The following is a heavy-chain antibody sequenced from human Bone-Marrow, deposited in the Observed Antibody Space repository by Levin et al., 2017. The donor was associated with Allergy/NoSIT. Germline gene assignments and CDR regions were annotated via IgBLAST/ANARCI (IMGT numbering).Heavy chain of an antibody. CDR1: GFSFSDNGEA. CDR2: IYWDDDK. Sequence: LSQTLSLTCSFSGFSFSDNGEAVGWIRQPPGKALEWLGLIYWDDDKRYSPSLRNRLTITKDTSKDQVVMTMTNMDPVDTATYYCAHRTYYDGSDMYFDYWGQGTRVTVSS. D-gene: IGHD3-10*01. J-gene: IGHJ4*02. CDR3: AHRTYYDGSDMYFDY. V-gene: IGHV2-5*02.